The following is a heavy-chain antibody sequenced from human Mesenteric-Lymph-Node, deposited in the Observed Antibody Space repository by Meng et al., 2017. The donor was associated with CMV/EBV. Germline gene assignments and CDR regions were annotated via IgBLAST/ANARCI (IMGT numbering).Heavy chain of an antibody. CDR1: GFTFSDYY. V-gene: IGHV3-11*04. D-gene: IGHD2-21*01. CDR2: ISSSGSTI. J-gene: IGHJ6*02. Sequence: GGSLRLSCAASGFTFSDYYMSWLRQAPGKGLEWVSYISSSGSTIYYADSVKGRFTISRDNAKNSLYLQMDSLRVEDTAVYYCVRQKCGGDCDMDVWGQGTTVTVSS. CDR3: VRQKCGGDCDMDV.